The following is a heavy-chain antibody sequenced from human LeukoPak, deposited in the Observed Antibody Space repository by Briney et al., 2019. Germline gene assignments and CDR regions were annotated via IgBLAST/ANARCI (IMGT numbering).Heavy chain of an antibody. CDR2: ISGSGSVS. CDR3: ARDGGFGFLAAFDI. Sequence: GGSLRLSCGASGFTFSSFAMNCVRQAPGKGLEWISYISGSGSVSYYEDSVKGRFTISRDNAKNSLYLQMNSLRDEDTALYYCARDGGFGFLAAFDIWGQGTMVTVSS. CDR1: GFTFSSFA. V-gene: IGHV3-48*02. J-gene: IGHJ3*02. D-gene: IGHD3-10*01.